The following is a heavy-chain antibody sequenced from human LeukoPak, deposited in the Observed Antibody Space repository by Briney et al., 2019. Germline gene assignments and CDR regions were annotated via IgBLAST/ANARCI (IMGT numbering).Heavy chain of an antibody. CDR2: IHYSGST. CDR3: ARGIMVYARLGITGTTFWFDP. V-gene: IGHV4-30-4*01. CDR1: GASISSGDYY. J-gene: IGHJ5*02. D-gene: IGHD1-20*01. Sequence: SQTLFLTCTVSGASISSGDYYWSWIRQPPGKGLEWIGYIHYSGSTYYNPSLKSRVTISVDTSKNQFSLKLSSVTAADTAVYYCARGIMVYARLGITGTTFWFDPWGQGTLVTVSS.